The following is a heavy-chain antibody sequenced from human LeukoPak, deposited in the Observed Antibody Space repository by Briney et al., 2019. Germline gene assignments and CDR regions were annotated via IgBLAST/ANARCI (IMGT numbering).Heavy chain of an antibody. D-gene: IGHD3-10*01. J-gene: IGHJ3*02. V-gene: IGHV6-1*01. CDR3: ARGKVLLWFGEYDAFDI. CDR2: TYYRSKWYN. CDR1: GDSVSSNSAA. Sequence: SQTLSLTCAISGDSVSSNSAAWNWIRQSPSSGLEWLGRTYYRSKWYNDYAVSVKSRITINLDTSKNQFSLQLNSVTPEDTAVYYCARGKVLLWFGEYDAFDIWGQGTMVTVSS.